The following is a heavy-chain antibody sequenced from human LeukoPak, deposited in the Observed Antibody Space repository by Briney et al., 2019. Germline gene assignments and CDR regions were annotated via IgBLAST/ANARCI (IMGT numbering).Heavy chain of an antibody. J-gene: IGHJ4*02. V-gene: IGHV4-34*01. D-gene: IGHD6-13*01. CDR2: INHRGST. CDR1: GGSFSGYY. Sequence: SETLSLTCAVYGGSFSGYYWSWIRQPPGKGLEWIGEINHRGSTNYNPSLKSRVTISVDTSKKQFSLKLSSVTAADTAVYYCARAYGIAAAGTRGGFDYWGQGTLVTVPS. CDR3: ARAYGIAAAGTRGGFDY.